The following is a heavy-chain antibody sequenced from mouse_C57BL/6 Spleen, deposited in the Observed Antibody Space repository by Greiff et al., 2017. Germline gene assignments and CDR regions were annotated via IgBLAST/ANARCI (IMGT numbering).Heavy chain of an antibody. CDR3: ASQSRYYYGSSDWYFDV. V-gene: IGHV2-9-1*01. CDR2: IWTGGGT. D-gene: IGHD1-1*01. Sequence: VKLQESGPGLVAPSQSLSITCTVSGFSLTSYAISWVRQPPGKGLEWLGVIWTGGGTNYNSALKSRLSISKDNSKSQVFLKMNSLQTDDTARYYCASQSRYYYGSSDWYFDVWGTGTTVTVSS. J-gene: IGHJ1*03. CDR1: GFSLTSYA.